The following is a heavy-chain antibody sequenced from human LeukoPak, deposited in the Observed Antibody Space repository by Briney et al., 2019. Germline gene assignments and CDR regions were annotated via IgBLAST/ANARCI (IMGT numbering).Heavy chain of an antibody. CDR1: GFTFKNYA. Sequence: GGSLRLSCAASGFTFKNYAMHWVRQAPGKGLEWVSSISWNSGNVDYADSVKGRFTLSRDNAKNSLYLQMSSLRAEDTALYYCAKSGTYSSSSGYIEYWGQGTLVTVYS. V-gene: IGHV3-9*01. D-gene: IGHD6-6*01. J-gene: IGHJ4*02. CDR2: ISWNSGNV. CDR3: AKSGTYSSSSGYIEY.